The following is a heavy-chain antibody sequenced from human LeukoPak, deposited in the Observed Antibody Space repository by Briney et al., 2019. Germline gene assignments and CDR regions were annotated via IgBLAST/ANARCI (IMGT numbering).Heavy chain of an antibody. V-gene: IGHV1-69*05. D-gene: IGHD5-12*01. Sequence: GASVKVSCKASGGTFSSYAISWVRQAPGQGLEWMGGIIPIFGTANYAQKFQGRVTITTDESTSTAYMELSSLRSEDTAVYYCAGFSEGVDTVAVPVGAFDIWGQGTMVTVSS. CDR2: IIPIFGTA. J-gene: IGHJ3*02. CDR1: GGTFSSYA. CDR3: AGFSEGVDTVAVPVGAFDI.